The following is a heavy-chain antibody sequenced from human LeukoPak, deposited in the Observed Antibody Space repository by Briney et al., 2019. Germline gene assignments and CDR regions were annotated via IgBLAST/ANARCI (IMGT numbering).Heavy chain of an antibody. J-gene: IGHJ4*02. CDR3: ARGRDHYDSSGYYFDY. CDR1: GGSISSGDYY. CDR2: IYYSGST. Sequence: SETLSLTCTASGGSISSGDYYWSWIRQPPGKGLEWIGYIYYSGSTYYNPSLKSRVTISVDTSKNQFSLKLSSVTAADTAVYYCARGRDHYDSSGYYFDYWGQGTLVTVSS. D-gene: IGHD3-22*01. V-gene: IGHV4-30-4*08.